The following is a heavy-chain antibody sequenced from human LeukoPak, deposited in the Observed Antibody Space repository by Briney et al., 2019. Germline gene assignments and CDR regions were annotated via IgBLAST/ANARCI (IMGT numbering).Heavy chain of an antibody. D-gene: IGHD3-22*01. V-gene: IGHV4-39*01. Sequence: SETLSLTCTVSGGSISSSSYYWGWIRQPPGKGLEWIGSIYYSGSTYYNPSLKSRVTISVDTSKNQFSLKLSSVTAADTAVYYRARHWYYYDSSGYFTSWGQGTLVTVSS. CDR1: GGSISSSSYY. CDR2: IYYSGST. CDR3: ARHWYYYDSSGYFTS. J-gene: IGHJ4*02.